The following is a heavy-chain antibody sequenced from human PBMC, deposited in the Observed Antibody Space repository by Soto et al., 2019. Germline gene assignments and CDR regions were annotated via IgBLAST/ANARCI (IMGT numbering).Heavy chain of an antibody. CDR2: IIPIFGTA. CDR3: ARDGIAAAGTYYYYYYGMDV. D-gene: IGHD6-13*01. J-gene: IGHJ6*02. Sequence: QVQLVQSGAEVKKPGSSVKVSCKASGGTFSSYAISWVRQAPGQGLEWMGGIIPIFGTANYAQKFQGRDTITADESTSTAYMELSSLRSEDTAVYYCARDGIAAAGTYYYYYYGMDVWGQGTTVTVSS. CDR1: GGTFSSYA. V-gene: IGHV1-69*01.